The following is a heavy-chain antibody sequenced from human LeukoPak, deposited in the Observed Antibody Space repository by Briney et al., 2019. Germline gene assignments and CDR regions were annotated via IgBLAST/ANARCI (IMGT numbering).Heavy chain of an antibody. CDR3: ARGGSGSSWYRNYWYFDL. V-gene: IGHV4-34*01. CDR1: GGSFSGYY. CDR2: INHSGST. D-gene: IGHD6-13*01. J-gene: IGHJ2*01. Sequence: SETLSLTCAVYGGSFSGYYWSWTRQPPGKGLEWIGEINHSGSTNYNPSLKSRVTISVDTSKNQFSLKLSSVTAADTAVYYCARGGSGSSWYRNYWYFDLWGRGTLVTVSS.